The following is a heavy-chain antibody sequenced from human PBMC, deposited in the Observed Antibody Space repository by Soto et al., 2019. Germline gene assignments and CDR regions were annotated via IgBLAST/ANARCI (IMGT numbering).Heavy chain of an antibody. CDR1: GFSLSKYW. Sequence: EVQLVESGGASGQPGGSLRLSCAASGFSLSKYWMHWVRQAPGKGLEWVSRVNGDGSSTTYADSVSGRFIISRDNAKNTVFLQMSSLRADETARYYCARGGSTDFYGLLDLWGQGTQVIVSS. J-gene: IGHJ5*02. D-gene: IGHD3-16*01. CDR2: VNGDGSST. V-gene: IGHV3-74*01. CDR3: ARGGSTDFYGLLDL.